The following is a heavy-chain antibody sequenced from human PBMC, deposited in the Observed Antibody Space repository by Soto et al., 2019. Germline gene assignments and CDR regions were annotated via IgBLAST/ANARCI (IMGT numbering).Heavy chain of an antibody. D-gene: IGHD3-16*02. CDR1: GGSISGGGYY. CDR3: ARDQAGPGDDYVWGSYRPPEAFDI. J-gene: IGHJ3*02. Sequence: SETLSLTCTVSGGSISGGGYYWSWIRQHPGKGLEWIGYIYYSGSTYYNPSLKSRVTISVDTSKNQFSLKLSSVTAAETAVYYCARDQAGPGDDYVWGSYRPPEAFDIWGKGTMVTV. CDR2: IYYSGST. V-gene: IGHV4-31*03.